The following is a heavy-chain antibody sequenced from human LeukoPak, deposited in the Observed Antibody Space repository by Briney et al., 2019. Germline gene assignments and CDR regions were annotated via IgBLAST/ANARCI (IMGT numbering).Heavy chain of an antibody. J-gene: IGHJ4*02. V-gene: IGHV3-23*01. CDR1: GFTFSSHA. Sequence: PGGSLRLSCAASGFTFSSHAMSWVRQAPGKGLEWVSAISGSGGSTYYADSVKGRFTISRDNSKNTLYLQMNSLRDEDTAVYYCARNPLGDYYFDYWGQGTLVTVSS. CDR3: ARNPLGDYYFDY. D-gene: IGHD3-16*01. CDR2: ISGSGGST.